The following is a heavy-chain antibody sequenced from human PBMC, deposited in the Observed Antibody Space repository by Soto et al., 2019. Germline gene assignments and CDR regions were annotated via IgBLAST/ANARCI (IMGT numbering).Heavy chain of an antibody. V-gene: IGHV4-31*03. CDR1: GGSISSGGYY. CDR3: ARLPGYSSSYWFDP. CDR2: IYYSGST. D-gene: IGHD6-13*01. Sequence: SETLSLTCTVSGGSISSGGYYWSWIRQHPGKGLKWIGYIYYSGSTYYNPSLKSRVTISVDTSKNQFSLKLSSVTAADTAVYYCARLPGYSSSYWFDPWGQGTLVTVSS. J-gene: IGHJ5*02.